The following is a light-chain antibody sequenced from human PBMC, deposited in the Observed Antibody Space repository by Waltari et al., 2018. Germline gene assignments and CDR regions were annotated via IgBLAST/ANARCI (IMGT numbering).Light chain of an antibody. V-gene: IGKV4-1*01. CDR2: WAS. J-gene: IGKJ1*01. CDR1: QSVLYSSNNNNY. Sequence: DIVMTQSPDSLAVSLGERATINCKSSQSVLYSSNNNNYLAWYQQIPGQPPKLLIYWASTRESGVPDRFRGSGSGTDFTLTISSLQAEDVAVYYCQQYYSPPWTFGQGTKVEIK. CDR3: QQYYSPPWT.